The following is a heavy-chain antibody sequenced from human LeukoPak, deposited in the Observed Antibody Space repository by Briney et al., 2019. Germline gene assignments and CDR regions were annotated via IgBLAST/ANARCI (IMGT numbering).Heavy chain of an antibody. D-gene: IGHD3-10*01. J-gene: IGHJ3*02. CDR1: GGTFSSYA. CDR3: AGPYYYGSGRNAFDI. Sequence: SVKVSCKASGGTFSSYAISWVRQAPGQGLEWMGGIIPIFGTANYAQKFQGRVTITADESTSTAYMELSSLRSEDTAVYYCAGPYYYGSGRNAFDIWGQGTMVTVSS. V-gene: IGHV1-69*13. CDR2: IIPIFGTA.